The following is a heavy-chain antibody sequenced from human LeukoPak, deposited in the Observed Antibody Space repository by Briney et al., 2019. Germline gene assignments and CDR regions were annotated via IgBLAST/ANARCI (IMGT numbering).Heavy chain of an antibody. CDR1: GFTFTTYW. V-gene: IGHV3-7*01. CDR2: IKQDGSEK. J-gene: IGHJ1*01. Sequence: GGSLRLSCAASGFTFTTYWMSWVRQAPGKGLEWVANIKQDGSEKYYVDSVEGRFTISRDNAKNSLYLQMNSLRADDTAVYFCAREPPGGYSSSWYLTSYFHHWGQGTLVTVSS. CDR3: AREPPGGYSSSWYLTSYFHH. D-gene: IGHD6-13*01.